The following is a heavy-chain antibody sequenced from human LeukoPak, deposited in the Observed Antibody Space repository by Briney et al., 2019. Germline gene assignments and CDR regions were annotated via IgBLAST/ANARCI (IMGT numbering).Heavy chain of an antibody. Sequence: GGSLRLSCGASGFTFRNASMSWVRQAPGKGLEWVGRIKSKTNGGTTDYAAPVKGRFTISRDDSKNTLYLQMNRLTSEDTAVYFCAHRDTTMVRVDYWGQGTLVTVSS. V-gene: IGHV3-15*01. CDR1: GFTFRNAS. CDR3: AHRDTTMVRVDY. CDR2: IKSKTNGGTT. D-gene: IGHD5-18*01. J-gene: IGHJ4*02.